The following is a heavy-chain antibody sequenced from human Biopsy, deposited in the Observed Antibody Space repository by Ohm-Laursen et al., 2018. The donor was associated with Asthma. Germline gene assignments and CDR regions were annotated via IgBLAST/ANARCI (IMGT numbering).Heavy chain of an antibody. D-gene: IGHD6-19*01. V-gene: IGHV1-69*13. CDR3: SRCQVGYSSGWSLLLKKIYYSGMDV. J-gene: IGHJ6*02. Sequence: SVTASCKAPGGTFSNFAISWVRQAPGQGLEWLGGIMTVFGTTNYAQKSQGRATITADESTSTAYMEVTSLRSEDTAIYYCSRCQVGYSSGWSLLLKKIYYSGMDVWGQGTAVTVSS. CDR1: GGTFSNFA. CDR2: IMTVFGTT.